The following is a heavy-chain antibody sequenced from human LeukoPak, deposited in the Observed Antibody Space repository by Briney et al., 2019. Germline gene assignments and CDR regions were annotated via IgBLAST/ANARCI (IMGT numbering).Heavy chain of an antibody. V-gene: IGHV3-21*01. CDR2: ISSSSSYI. Sequence: GGSLRLSCAASGFTFTNYAMNWVRQAPGKGLEWVSSISSSSSYIYYADSVKGRFTISRDNAKNSLYLQMNSLRAEDTAVYYCAREDIAGPLDYWGQGTLVTVSS. CDR3: AREDIAGPLDY. CDR1: GFTFTNYA. J-gene: IGHJ4*02. D-gene: IGHD5-12*01.